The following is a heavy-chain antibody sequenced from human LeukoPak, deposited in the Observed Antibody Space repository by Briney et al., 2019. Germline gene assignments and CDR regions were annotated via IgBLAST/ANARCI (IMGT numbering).Heavy chain of an antibody. CDR3: ARDYQVEMATSL. V-gene: IGHV1-69*04. D-gene: IGHD5-24*01. CDR2: IIPIFGIA. J-gene: IGHJ4*02. Sequence: SVKVSCKASGGTFSSYAISWVRQAPGQGLDWLGRIIPIFGIANYAQKFQGRVTITADKSTSTAYMELSSLRSEDTAVYYCARDYQVEMATSLWGQGTLVTVSS. CDR1: GGTFSSYA.